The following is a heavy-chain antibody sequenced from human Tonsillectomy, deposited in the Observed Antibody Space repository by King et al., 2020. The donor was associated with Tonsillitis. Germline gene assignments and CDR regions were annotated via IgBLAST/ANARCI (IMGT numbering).Heavy chain of an antibody. CDR2: ITSSSTV. D-gene: IGHD3-3*01. CDR3: ARVERGAFVI. V-gene: IGHV3-48*01. Sequence: VQLVESGGGLVQPGGSLRLSCAASGFTFSSYSMNWVRQAPGKGLEWVSYITSSSTVYYADSVKGRFTISRDNAKNSLYLQMNSLRAEDTAVYYCARVERGAFVIWGQGTMVTVSS. CDR1: GFTFSSYS. J-gene: IGHJ3*02.